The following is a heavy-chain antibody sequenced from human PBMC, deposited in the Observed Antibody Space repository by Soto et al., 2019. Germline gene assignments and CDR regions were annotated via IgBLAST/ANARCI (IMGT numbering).Heavy chain of an antibody. CDR3: ARQVEMASYYFDY. J-gene: IGHJ4*02. D-gene: IGHD2-2*01. CDR2: IIPIFGTA. V-gene: IGHV1-69*13. CDR1: GYTFTSYG. Sequence: SVKVSCKASGYTFTSYGISWVRQAPGQGLEWMGGIIPIFGTANYAQKFQGRVTITADESTSTAYMELSSLRSEDTAVYYCARQVEMASYYFDYWGQGTLVTVSS.